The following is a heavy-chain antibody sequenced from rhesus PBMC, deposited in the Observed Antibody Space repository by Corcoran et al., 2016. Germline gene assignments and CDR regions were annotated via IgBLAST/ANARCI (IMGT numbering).Heavy chain of an antibody. Sequence: QVQLQESGPGVVKPSETLSLTCAVSGGSISDSYRWIWIRQPPGKGLEGIGYIYGCSTNTNNNTSLKSRVTSSKDTSKNQFSVKLSSVTAADTAVYYCARGCSSTYCSSASLGTYWGQGVLVTVSS. CDR3: ARGCSSTYCSSASLGTY. J-gene: IGHJ4*01. CDR1: GGSISDSYR. CDR2: IYGCSTNT. D-gene: IGHD2-15*01. V-gene: IGHV4S10*01.